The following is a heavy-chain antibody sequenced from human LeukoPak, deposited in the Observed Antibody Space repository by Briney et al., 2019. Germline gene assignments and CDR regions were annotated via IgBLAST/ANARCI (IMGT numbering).Heavy chain of an antibody. CDR3: AKDTGAITMVRGVTGAFDI. V-gene: IGHV3-9*01. Sequence: GGSLRLSCAASGFTFDDYAMHWVRQAPGKGLEWVSGISWNSGSIGYADSVKGRFTISRDNAKNSLYLQMNSLRAEDTALYYCAKDTGAITMVRGVTGAFDIWGQGTMVTVSS. CDR2: ISWNSGSI. CDR1: GFTFDDYA. D-gene: IGHD3-10*01. J-gene: IGHJ3*02.